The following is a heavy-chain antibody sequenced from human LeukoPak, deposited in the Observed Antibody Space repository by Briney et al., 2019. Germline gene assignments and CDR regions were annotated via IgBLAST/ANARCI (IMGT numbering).Heavy chain of an antibody. V-gene: IGHV3-74*01. D-gene: IGHD3-22*01. CDR2: INSDGSRT. CDR1: GFTFSSYA. Sequence: GGSLRLSCAASGFTFSSYAMSWVRQAPGKGLMWVSRINSDGSRTTYADSVRGRFTISRDNSKNTLYLQMNSLRAEDTAVYYCATEKYYYDSSGLLGDYWGQGTLVTVSS. CDR3: ATEKYYYDSSGLLGDY. J-gene: IGHJ4*02.